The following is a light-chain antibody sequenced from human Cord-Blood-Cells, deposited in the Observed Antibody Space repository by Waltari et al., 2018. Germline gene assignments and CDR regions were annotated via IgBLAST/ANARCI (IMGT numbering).Light chain of an antibody. J-gene: IGLJ3*02. CDR2: DVS. CDR1: SSDVGGYNY. CDR3: CSYAGSYTWV. V-gene: IGLV2-14*01. Sequence: QSALTQPASVSGSPGQSITISCTGTSSDVGGYNYVPWYQQHPGKAPKLMIYDVSKRPSGVSNRFSGSKSGNTASLTISGLQAEDEADYYCCSYAGSYTWVFGGGTKLTVL.